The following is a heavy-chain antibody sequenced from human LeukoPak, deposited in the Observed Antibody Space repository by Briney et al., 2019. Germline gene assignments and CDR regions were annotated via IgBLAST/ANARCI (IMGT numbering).Heavy chain of an antibody. CDR2: TYYRSKWYY. CDR1: GDSVSSNSGA. J-gene: IGHJ4*02. CDR3: SRSGSYYKGDY. D-gene: IGHD3-10*01. Sequence: SQTLSLTCAISGDSVSSNSGAWNWIRQSPWRGLEWLGRTYYRSKWYYDYAESVKSRITINADTSKNQFSLHLNSATPEDTAVYYCSRSGSYYKGDYWGQGTLVTVSS. V-gene: IGHV6-1*01.